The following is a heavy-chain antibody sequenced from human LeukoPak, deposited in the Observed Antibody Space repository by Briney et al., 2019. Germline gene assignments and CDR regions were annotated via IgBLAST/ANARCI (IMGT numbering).Heavy chain of an antibody. J-gene: IGHJ4*02. CDR3: ARDRSRVSDY. CDR2: ISSVSTYI. V-gene: IGHV3-21*01. Sequence: GGSLRLSCAASGFTFSSYSMNWVRQAPGKGREWGSSISSVSTYIYYADSVKGRFTISRDNAKNSLYLQMNSLRAEDTAIYYCARDRSRVSDYWGQGTLVTVSS. CDR1: GFTFSSYS.